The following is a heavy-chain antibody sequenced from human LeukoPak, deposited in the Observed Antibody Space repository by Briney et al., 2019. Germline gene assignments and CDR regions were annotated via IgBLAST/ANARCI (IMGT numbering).Heavy chain of an antibody. CDR1: GGSVSSTSSY. CDR3: AHYYDSSGYGRYFDY. CDR2: ISFSGST. Sequence: SETLSLTCTVSGGSVSSTSSYCGWIRQPPGKGLEWIGIISFSGSTYYNPSLRGRVTISVDTSNKQFSLKLSSVTAADTAVYFCAHYYDSSGYGRYFDYWGQGTLGTVSS. V-gene: IGHV4-39*01. D-gene: IGHD3-22*01. J-gene: IGHJ4*02.